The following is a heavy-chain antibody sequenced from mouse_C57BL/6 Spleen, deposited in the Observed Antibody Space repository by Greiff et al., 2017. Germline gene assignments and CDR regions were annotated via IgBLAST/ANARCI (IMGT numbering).Heavy chain of an antibody. Sequence: EVQLQQSGPELVKPGASVKISCKASGYTFTDYYMNWVKQSHGKSLEWIGDINPNNGGTSYNQKFKGKATLTVDKSSSTAYMELRSLTSEDSAVYYGARGGDGGDFDYWGQGTTLTVSS. CDR2: INPNNGGT. V-gene: IGHV1-26*01. D-gene: IGHD3-3*01. CDR3: ARGGDGGDFDY. J-gene: IGHJ2*01. CDR1: GYTFTDYY.